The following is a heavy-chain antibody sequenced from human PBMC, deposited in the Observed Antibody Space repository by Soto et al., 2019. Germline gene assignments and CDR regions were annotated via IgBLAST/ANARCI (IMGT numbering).Heavy chain of an antibody. CDR2: IYYSVST. CDR1: GGSISSYY. V-gene: IGHV4-59*08. J-gene: IGHJ4*02. D-gene: IGHD3-22*01. Sequence: SETLSLTCTVSGGSISSYYWSWIRQPPGKGLEWIGYIYYSVSTNYNPSLKSRVTISVDTSKNQFSLKLSSVTAADTAVYYCARGRDKIVIPGVLDYWGQGTLVTVSS. CDR3: ARGRDKIVIPGVLDY.